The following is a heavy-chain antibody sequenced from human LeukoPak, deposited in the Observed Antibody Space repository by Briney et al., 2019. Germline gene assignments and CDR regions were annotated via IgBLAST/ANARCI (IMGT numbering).Heavy chain of an antibody. CDR2: ISYDGSNK. Sequence: QPGRSLRLSCAASGFTFSSYGMHWVRQAPGKGLEWVAVISYDGSNKYYADSVKGRFTISRDNSKNTLYLQMNSLRGEDTAIYYCARGVTVTTDFWGQGTLVTVPS. D-gene: IGHD4-17*01. CDR1: GFTFSSYG. J-gene: IGHJ4*02. CDR3: ARGVTVTTDF. V-gene: IGHV3-30*03.